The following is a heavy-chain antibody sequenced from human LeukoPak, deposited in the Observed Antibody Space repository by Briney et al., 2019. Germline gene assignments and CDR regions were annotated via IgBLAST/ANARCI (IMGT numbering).Heavy chain of an antibody. V-gene: IGHV1-18*01. Sequence: ASVRVCCRASGYTFVSYGIKWVRQIPGQWLEWMGWISGYNGNTDYAQKFQGRVTVTTDTSTGTVYMELRSLRSDDTAVYYCARGGWEVPETFDYWGQGTRISVSS. J-gene: IGHJ4*02. D-gene: IGHD1-14*01. CDR1: GYTFVSYG. CDR3: ARGGWEVPETFDY. CDR2: ISGYNGNT.